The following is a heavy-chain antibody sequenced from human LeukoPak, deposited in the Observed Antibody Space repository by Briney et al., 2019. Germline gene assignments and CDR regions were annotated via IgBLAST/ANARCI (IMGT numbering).Heavy chain of an antibody. V-gene: IGHV4-34*01. Sequence: PSETLSLTCAVYGGSFSGYYWSWIRQPPGKGLEWIGEINHSGSTNYNPSLKSRVTISVDTSKNQFSLKLSSVTAADTAVYYCARVRLGKDIVVVPAARPGAFDIWGQGTMVTVSS. CDR1: GGSFSGYY. CDR2: INHSGST. CDR3: ARVRLGKDIVVVPAARPGAFDI. J-gene: IGHJ3*02. D-gene: IGHD2-2*01.